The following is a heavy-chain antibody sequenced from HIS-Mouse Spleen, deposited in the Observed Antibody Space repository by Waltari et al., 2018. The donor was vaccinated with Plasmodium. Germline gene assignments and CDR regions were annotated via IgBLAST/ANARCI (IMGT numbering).Heavy chain of an antibody. J-gene: IGHJ2*01. D-gene: IGHD3-9*01. CDR2: ISSSSYI. V-gene: IGHV3-21*01. CDR3: AREDILTGYYNDYWYFDL. CDR1: GFTFSYYR. Sequence: EVQLVESGGGLVKPGGSLRLSCAASGFTFSYYRMHWVRQAPGKGLEWVSSISSSSYIYYADSVKGRFTISRDNAKNSLYLQMNSLRAEDTAVYYCAREDILTGYYNDYWYFDLWGRGSLVTVSS.